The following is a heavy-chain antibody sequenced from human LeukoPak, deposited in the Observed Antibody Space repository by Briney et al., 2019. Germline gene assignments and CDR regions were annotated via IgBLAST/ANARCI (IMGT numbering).Heavy chain of an antibody. CDR3: ARDRDSSGYYGSYAFDI. CDR2: IIPIFGTA. D-gene: IGHD3-22*01. CDR1: GGTFSSYA. V-gene: IGHV1-69*05. Sequence: SVKVSCKASGGTFSSYAISWVRQAPGQGLEWMGRIIPIFGTANYAQKFQGRVTITTDESTSTAYMELSSLRSEDTAVYYCARDRDSSGYYGSYAFDIWGQGTMVTVSS. J-gene: IGHJ3*02.